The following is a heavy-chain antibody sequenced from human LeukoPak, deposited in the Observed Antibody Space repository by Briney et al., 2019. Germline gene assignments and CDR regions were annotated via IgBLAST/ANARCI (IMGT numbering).Heavy chain of an antibody. CDR3: AREDSSGWYVGLDY. V-gene: IGHV4-34*01. D-gene: IGHD6-13*01. Sequence: SETLSLTCAVYGGSFSGYYWSWIRQPPGKGLEWIGEINHSGSTNYNPSLKSRVTISVDTSKNQSSLKLSSVTAADTAVYYCAREDSSGWYVGLDYWGQGTLVTVSS. CDR1: GGSFSGYY. CDR2: INHSGST. J-gene: IGHJ4*02.